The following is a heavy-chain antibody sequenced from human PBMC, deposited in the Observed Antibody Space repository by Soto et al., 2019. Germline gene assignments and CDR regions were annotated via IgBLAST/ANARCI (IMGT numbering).Heavy chain of an antibody. V-gene: IGHV3-9*01. CDR2: ISWNSGSI. Sequence: GGSLRLSCAASGFTFDDYAMHWVRQAPGKGLEWASGISWNSGSIGYADSVKGRFTISRDNAKNSLYLQMNSLRAEDTALYYCAKDIVVVPAAIGYAFDIWGQGTMVTV. CDR1: GFTFDDYA. J-gene: IGHJ3*02. D-gene: IGHD2-2*01. CDR3: AKDIVVVPAAIGYAFDI.